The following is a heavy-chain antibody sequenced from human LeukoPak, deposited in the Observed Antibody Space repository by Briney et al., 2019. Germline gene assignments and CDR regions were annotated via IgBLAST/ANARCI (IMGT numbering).Heavy chain of an antibody. V-gene: IGHV4-34*01. J-gene: IGHJ5*02. Sequence: SETLSLTCAVYGGSFSGYYWNWIRQPPGKGLEWIGEINHSGSTNYNPSLKSRVTISVDTSKNQFSLKLSSVTAADTAVYYCAREVPAAISWFDPWGQGTLVTVSS. CDR1: GGSFSGYY. CDR3: AREVPAAISWFDP. CDR2: INHSGST. D-gene: IGHD2-2*01.